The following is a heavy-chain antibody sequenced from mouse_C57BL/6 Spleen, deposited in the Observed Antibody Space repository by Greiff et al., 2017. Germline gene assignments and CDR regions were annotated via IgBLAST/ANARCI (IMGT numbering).Heavy chain of an antibody. V-gene: IGHV5-6*01. CDR1: GFTFSSYG. D-gene: IGHD1-1*01. Sequence: EVQGVESGGDLVKPGGSLKLSCAASGFTFSSYGMSWVRQTPDKRLEWVATISSGGSYTYYPDSVKGRFTISRDNAKNTLYLQMSSLKSEDTAMYYCARQATTVVDWYFDVWGTETTVTVSS. CDR3: ARQATTVVDWYFDV. CDR2: ISSGGSYT. J-gene: IGHJ1*03.